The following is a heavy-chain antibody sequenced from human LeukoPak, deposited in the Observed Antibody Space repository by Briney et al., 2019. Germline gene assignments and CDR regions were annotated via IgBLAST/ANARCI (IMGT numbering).Heavy chain of an antibody. D-gene: IGHD3-3*01. CDR2: IIPIFGTA. CDR1: GGTFSSYA. Sequence: ASVKVSCKASGGTFSSYAISWVRQAPGQGLEWMGGIIPIFGTANYAQKFQGRVTITTDESRSTAYMELSSLRSEDTAVYYCAGRLRDGIFGVVTKFDPWGQGTLVTVSS. CDR3: AGRLRDGIFGVVTKFDP. J-gene: IGHJ5*02. V-gene: IGHV1-69*05.